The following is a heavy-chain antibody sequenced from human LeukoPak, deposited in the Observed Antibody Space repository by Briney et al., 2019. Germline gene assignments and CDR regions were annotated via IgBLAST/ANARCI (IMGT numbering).Heavy chain of an antibody. J-gene: IGHJ4*02. CDR3: ARGYSYGYIDS. D-gene: IGHD5-18*01. Sequence: PGGSLRLSCAASGFTFSDYYMSWIRQAPGKGLEWVSYISTSSSYTNYADSVKGRFTISRDNAKNSLYLQMNSLRAADTAVYYSARGYSYGYIDSWGQGTLVTVSS. CDR1: GFTFSDYY. V-gene: IGHV3-11*05. CDR2: ISTSSSYT.